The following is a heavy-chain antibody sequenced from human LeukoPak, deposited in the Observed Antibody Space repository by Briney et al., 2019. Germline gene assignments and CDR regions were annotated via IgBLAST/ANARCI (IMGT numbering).Heavy chain of an antibody. V-gene: IGHV3-23*01. CDR3: TTVVVPAASRYYYYYYGMDV. CDR1: GFTFSSYA. J-gene: IGHJ6*01. Sequence: GGSLRLSCAASGFTFSSYAMSWVRQAPGKGLEWVSGISGSGGSTYYADSAKGRFTISRDNSKNTLYLQMNSLKTEDTALYYCTTVVVPAASRYYYYYYGMDVWGQGTTVTVSS. CDR2: ISGSGGST. D-gene: IGHD2-2*01.